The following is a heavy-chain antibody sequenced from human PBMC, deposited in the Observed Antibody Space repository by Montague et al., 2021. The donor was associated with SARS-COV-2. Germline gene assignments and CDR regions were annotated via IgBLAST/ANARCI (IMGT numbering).Heavy chain of an antibody. CDR2: IHYTGTT. V-gene: IGHV4-59*01. D-gene: IGHD1-26*01. Sequence: SETLSLTCSVSGGSITTYYWSWIRQPPGMGLEWIGHIHYTGTTKYNPSLKSRVTISVDTSRRQFSLKLKSVTAADTAVYYCASARATCFISYCVNYFDYWGQGAMVTVSS. CDR1: GGSITTYY. J-gene: IGHJ4*02. CDR3: ASARATCFISYCVNYFDY.